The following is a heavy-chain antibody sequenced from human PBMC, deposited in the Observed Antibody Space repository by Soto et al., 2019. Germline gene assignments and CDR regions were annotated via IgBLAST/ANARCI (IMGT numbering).Heavy chain of an antibody. CDR2: IRGSSSYI. CDR1: GFTFSSYS. CDR3: ARGDDYGDHENYYYYGIDV. J-gene: IGHJ6*02. V-gene: IGHV3-21*01. D-gene: IGHD4-17*01. Sequence: EVQLVESGGGLVKPGGSLRLSCAASGFTFSSYSMNWVRQAPGKGLEWVSSIRGSSSYIYYADSVKGRFIISRANADNSLYLQMNSLRAEDTAVYYCARGDDYGDHENYYYYGIDVWGQGTTVTVSS.